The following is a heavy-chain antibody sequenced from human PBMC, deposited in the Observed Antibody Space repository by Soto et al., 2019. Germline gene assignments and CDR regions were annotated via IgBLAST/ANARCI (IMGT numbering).Heavy chain of an antibody. J-gene: IGHJ4*02. V-gene: IGHV4-4*02. D-gene: IGHD1-7*01. CDR2: IYRTGST. CDR3: ASRDPGTSVDY. CDR1: GGSFTSNNW. Sequence: TLSLTCAVSGGSFTSNNWWTCVRQPPGQGLEWIGEIYRTGSTNYNPSLKSRVTISLDKSENQFSLKVTSLTAADTAVYYCASRDPGTSVDYWGQGTSVTVSS.